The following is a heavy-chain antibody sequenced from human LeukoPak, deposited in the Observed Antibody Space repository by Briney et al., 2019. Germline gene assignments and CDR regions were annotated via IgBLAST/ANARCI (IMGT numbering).Heavy chain of an antibody. V-gene: IGHV1-18*01. Sequence: ASVKVSCKASGYTFTSYGISWVRQAPGQGLEWMGWISAYNGNTNYAQKLQGRVTMTTDTSTSTAYMELRSLRSDDTAVYYCASIVGAFMRRDAFDTWGQGTMVTVSS. CDR3: ASIVGAFMRRDAFDT. D-gene: IGHD1-26*01. CDR2: ISAYNGNT. CDR1: GYTFTSYG. J-gene: IGHJ3*02.